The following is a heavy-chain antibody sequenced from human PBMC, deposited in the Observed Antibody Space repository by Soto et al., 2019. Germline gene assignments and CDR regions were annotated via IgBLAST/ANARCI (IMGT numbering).Heavy chain of an antibody. CDR1: GFTFSSYA. Sequence: LRLSCAASGFTFSSYAMSWVRQAPGKGLEWVSAISGSGGSTYYADSVKGRFTISRDNAKNSLYLQMNSLRAEDTAVYYCARDGLYDSSGYRRYYGMDVWGQGTTVTVSS. V-gene: IGHV3-23*01. J-gene: IGHJ6*02. CDR3: ARDGLYDSSGYRRYYGMDV. CDR2: ISGSGGST. D-gene: IGHD3-22*01.